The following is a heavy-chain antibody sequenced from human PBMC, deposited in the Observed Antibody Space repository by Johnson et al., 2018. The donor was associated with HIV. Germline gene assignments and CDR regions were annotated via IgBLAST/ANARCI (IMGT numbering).Heavy chain of an antibody. CDR2: IWYDGSNK. CDR1: GFTFSSYG. V-gene: IGHV3-33*01. Sequence: QVQLVESGGGVVQPGKSLRLSCAASGFTFSSYGMHWVRQAPGKGLEWVAVIWYDGSNKYYADSVKGRFTISRDNSKNTLYLHINSLRAEDTAVYYCARVQWLILDAFDIWGQGTMVTVSS. CDR3: ARVQWLILDAFDI. J-gene: IGHJ3*02. D-gene: IGHD6-19*01.